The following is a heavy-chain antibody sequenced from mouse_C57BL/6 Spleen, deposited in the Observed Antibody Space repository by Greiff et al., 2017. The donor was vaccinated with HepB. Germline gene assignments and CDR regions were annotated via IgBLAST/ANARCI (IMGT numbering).Heavy chain of an antibody. J-gene: IGHJ2*01. CDR2: ISDGGSYT. Sequence: EVMLVESGGGLVKPGGSLKLSCAASGFTFSSYAMSWVRQTPEKRLEWVATISDGGSYTYYPDNVKGRFTIYRDNAKNNLYLQMSHLKSEDTAMYYCARVNWDEGYFDYWGQGTTLTVSS. V-gene: IGHV5-4*03. CDR1: GFTFSSYA. CDR3: ARVNWDEGYFDY. D-gene: IGHD4-1*01.